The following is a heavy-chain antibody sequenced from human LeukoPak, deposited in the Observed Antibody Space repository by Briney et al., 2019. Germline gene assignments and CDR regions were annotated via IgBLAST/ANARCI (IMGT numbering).Heavy chain of an antibody. Sequence: HPGGSLRLSCAASGFTFSSYAMSWVRQAPGKGLEWVSAISGSGGSTYYADSVKGRFTISRDNSKNTLYLQMNSLRAEDTAVYYCAKATFPSIAAAGMGDWFDPWGQGTLVTVSS. V-gene: IGHV3-23*01. CDR3: AKATFPSIAAAGMGDWFDP. CDR2: ISGSGGST. D-gene: IGHD6-13*01. CDR1: GFTFSSYA. J-gene: IGHJ5*02.